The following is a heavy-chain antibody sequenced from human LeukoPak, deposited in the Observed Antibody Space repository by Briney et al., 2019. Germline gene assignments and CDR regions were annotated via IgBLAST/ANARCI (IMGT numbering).Heavy chain of an antibody. CDR1: GGSISSGDYY. CDR3: ARHGDYDILTHYYGMDV. V-gene: IGHV4-30-4*01. Sequence: PSETLSLTCTVSGGSISSGDYYWSWIRQPPGKGLEWIGYIYYSGSTYYNPSLKSRVTISVDTSKNQFSLKLSSVTAADTAVYYCARHGDYDILTHYYGMDVWGQGTTVTVSS. CDR2: IYYSGST. D-gene: IGHD3-9*01. J-gene: IGHJ6*02.